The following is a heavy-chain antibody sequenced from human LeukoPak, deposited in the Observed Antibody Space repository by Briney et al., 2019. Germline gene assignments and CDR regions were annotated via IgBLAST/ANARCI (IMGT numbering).Heavy chain of an antibody. CDR3: ARDLSSRGVIPLDY. D-gene: IGHD3-10*01. Sequence: SETLSLTCTVSGGSISNYYWSWIRQPAGKGLEWLGRIYSDGRTNYDLSLSSRLAMSVDTSKNQFSLNLSSVTAADTAVYYCARDLSSRGVIPLDYWGQGTLVTVSS. CDR1: GGSISNYY. V-gene: IGHV4-4*07. CDR2: IYSDGRT. J-gene: IGHJ4*02.